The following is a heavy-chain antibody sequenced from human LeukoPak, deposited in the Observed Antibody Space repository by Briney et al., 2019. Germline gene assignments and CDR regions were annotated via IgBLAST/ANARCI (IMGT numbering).Heavy chain of an antibody. CDR1: GFTFISYW. J-gene: IGHJ3*02. Sequence: AGGSLRLSCAASGFTFISYWTHWVRQDPGKGLVWVSRINADGSSTSYADSVKGRFTISRDNAKNTLHLQMNTLRAEDTAVYYCARTATDAFDIWGQGTMVTVSS. D-gene: IGHD2-21*02. CDR3: ARTATDAFDI. V-gene: IGHV3-74*01. CDR2: INADGSST.